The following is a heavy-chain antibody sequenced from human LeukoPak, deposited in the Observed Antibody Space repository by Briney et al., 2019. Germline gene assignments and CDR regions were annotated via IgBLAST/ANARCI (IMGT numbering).Heavy chain of an antibody. V-gene: IGHV3-23*01. Sequence: GGSLRLSCAASGFTFSSYAMSWVRQAPGKGLEWVSAISGSGGSTYYADSVKGRFTISRDNSKNTLYLQMNSLRAEDTAVYYCAKQVVGIAAAGTLFPDYWGQGTLVTVSS. J-gene: IGHJ4*02. CDR2: ISGSGGST. CDR1: GFTFSSYA. D-gene: IGHD6-13*01. CDR3: AKQVVGIAAAGTLFPDY.